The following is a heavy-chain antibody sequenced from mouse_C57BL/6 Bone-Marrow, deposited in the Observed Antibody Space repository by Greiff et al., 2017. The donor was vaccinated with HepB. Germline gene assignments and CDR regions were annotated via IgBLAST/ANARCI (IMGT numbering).Heavy chain of an antibody. V-gene: IGHV14-2*01. CDR1: GFNIKDYY. J-gene: IGHJ4*01. D-gene: IGHD1-1*01. CDR3: ASPTVPYAMDY. Sequence: EVKLQESGAELVKPGASVKLSCTASGFNIKDYYMHWVKQRTEQGLEWIGRIDPEDGETKYAPKFQGKATITADTSSNTAYLQLSSLTSEDTAVYYCASPTVPYAMDYWGQGTSVTVSS. CDR2: IDPEDGET.